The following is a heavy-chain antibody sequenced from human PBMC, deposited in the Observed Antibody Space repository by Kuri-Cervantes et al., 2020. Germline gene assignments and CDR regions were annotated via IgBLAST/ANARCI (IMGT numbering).Heavy chain of an antibody. J-gene: IGHJ3*02. D-gene: IGHD2-15*01. V-gene: IGHV3-23*01. Sequence: GGSLRLSCAASGFTFSSCAMSWVRQAPGKGLEWVSAISGSGGSTYYADSVKGRFTISRDNSKNTLYLQMNSLRAEDTAVYYCARPGGYCSGGSCYVAAFDIWGQGTMVTVSS. CDR3: ARPGGYCSGGSCYVAAFDI. CDR2: ISGSGGST. CDR1: GFTFSSCA.